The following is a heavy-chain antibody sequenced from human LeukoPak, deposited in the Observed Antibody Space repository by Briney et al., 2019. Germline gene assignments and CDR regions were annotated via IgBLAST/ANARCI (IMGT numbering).Heavy chain of an antibody. J-gene: IGHJ4*02. CDR2: IYYSGST. CDR1: GGSISSSSYY. Sequence: PSETLSLTCTVSGGSISSSSYYWGWIRQPPGKGLEWIGSIYYSGSTNYNPSLKSRVTISVDTSKNQFSLKLSSVTAADTAVYYCARVDSGYDYFDYWGQGTLVTVSS. D-gene: IGHD5-12*01. V-gene: IGHV4-39*07. CDR3: ARVDSGYDYFDY.